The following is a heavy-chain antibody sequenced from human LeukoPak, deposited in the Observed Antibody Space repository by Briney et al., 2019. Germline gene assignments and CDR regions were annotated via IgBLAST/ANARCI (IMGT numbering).Heavy chain of an antibody. J-gene: IGHJ2*01. CDR2: ISGSGGST. D-gene: IGHD6-13*01. V-gene: IGHV3-23*01. Sequence: GGSLRLSCAASGFTFSSYAMSWVRQAPGKGLEWVSAISGSGGSTYYADSAKGRFTISRDNSKNTLYLQMNSLRAEDTAVYYCARLRRYSSSWYGYFDLWGRGTLVTVSS. CDR3: ARLRRYSSSWYGYFDL. CDR1: GFTFSSYA.